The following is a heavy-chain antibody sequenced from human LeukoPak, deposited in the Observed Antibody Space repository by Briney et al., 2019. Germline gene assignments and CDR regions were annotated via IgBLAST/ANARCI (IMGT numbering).Heavy chain of an antibody. J-gene: IGHJ6*03. V-gene: IGHV4-59*01. CDR2: IYYSGST. D-gene: IGHD3-9*01. Sequence: SETLSLTCTVSGGSISSYYWSWIRQPPGKGLEWIGYIYYSGSTNYNPSLKSRVTISVDTSKNQFSLKLSSVTAADTAVYYCARVDLYYYYMDVWGEGTTVTVSS. CDR1: GGSISSYY. CDR3: ARVDLYYYYMDV.